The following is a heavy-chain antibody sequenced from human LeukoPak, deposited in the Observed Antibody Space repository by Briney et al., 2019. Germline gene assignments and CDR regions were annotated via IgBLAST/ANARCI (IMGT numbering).Heavy chain of an antibody. Sequence: SETLSLTCTVSGGSISSSSYYWGWIRQPPGKGLEWIGSIYYSGSTYYNPSLKSRVTISVDMSKNQFSLKLSSVTAADTAVYYCARDLSGYEDYWGQGTLVTVSS. J-gene: IGHJ4*02. D-gene: IGHD5-12*01. CDR1: GGSISSSSYY. CDR2: IYYSGST. CDR3: ARDLSGYEDY. V-gene: IGHV4-39*07.